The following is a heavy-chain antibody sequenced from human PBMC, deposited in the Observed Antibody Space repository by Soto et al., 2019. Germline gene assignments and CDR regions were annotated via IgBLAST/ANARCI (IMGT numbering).Heavy chain of an antibody. CDR3: ARVLAARASRDFDY. CDR2: INPSGGT. D-gene: IGHD6-6*01. J-gene: IGHJ4*02. CDR1: GGSFSTDY. Sequence: QVQLQQWGAGLLKPSETLSLTCAVYGGSFSTDYWSWIRQPPGKGLEWIGEINPSGGTNYNPSLKYQFTISVATSNYQFALKLSPVTAAITAVYYWARVLAARASRDFDYWGQGNLVTVSS. V-gene: IGHV4-34*01.